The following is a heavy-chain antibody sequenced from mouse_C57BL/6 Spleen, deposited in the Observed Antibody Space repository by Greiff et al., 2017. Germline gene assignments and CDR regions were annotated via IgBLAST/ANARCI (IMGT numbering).Heavy chain of an antibody. Sequence: DVMLVESGGGLVKPGGSLKLSCAASGFTFSSYTMSWVRQTPEKRLEWVATISGGGGNTYYPDSVKGRFTISRDNAKNTLYLQMSSLRSEDTALYYCARESGYYWGYFDVWGTGTTVTVSS. CDR3: ARESGYYWGYFDV. CDR1: GFTFSSYT. J-gene: IGHJ1*03. D-gene: IGHD1-1*01. CDR2: ISGGGGNT. V-gene: IGHV5-9*01.